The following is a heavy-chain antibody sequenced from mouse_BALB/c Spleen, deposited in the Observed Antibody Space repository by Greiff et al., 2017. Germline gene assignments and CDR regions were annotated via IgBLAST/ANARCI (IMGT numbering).Heavy chain of an antibody. CDR1: GFTFSSYT. Sequence: EVMLVESGGGLVKPGGSLKLSCAASGFTFSSYTMSWVRQTTEKRLEWVATISSGGGNTYYPDSVKGRFTISRDNAKNNLYLQMSSLRSEDTALYYCARYDYDYVVYYFDYWGQGTTLTVSS. J-gene: IGHJ2*01. CDR2: ISSGGGNT. CDR3: ARYDYDYVVYYFDY. V-gene: IGHV5-9*03. D-gene: IGHD2-4*01.